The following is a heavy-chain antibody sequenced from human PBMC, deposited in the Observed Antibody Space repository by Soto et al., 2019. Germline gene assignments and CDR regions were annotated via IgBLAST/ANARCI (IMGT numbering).Heavy chain of an antibody. CDR3: ARESGYNTADTPRKDYVDY. V-gene: IGHV3-7*01. CDR2: IKFEGSEK. CDR1: GFTFSWYW. Sequence: VQLVESGGGLVQPGGSLKLSCEASGFTFSWYWMSWVRQAPGKGLEWVANIKFEGSEKNYVDSVKGRFTISRDNAKNSLYLQMNSLRAEDTAVYNCARESGYNTADTPRKDYVDYWGPGTLVTVSS. J-gene: IGHJ4*02. D-gene: IGHD5-18*01.